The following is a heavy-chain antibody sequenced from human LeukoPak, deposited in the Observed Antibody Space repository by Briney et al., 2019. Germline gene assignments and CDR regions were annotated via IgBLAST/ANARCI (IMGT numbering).Heavy chain of an antibody. CDR1: GFTFSSYA. D-gene: IGHD1-26*01. J-gene: IGHJ4*02. CDR2: ISYDGSNK. V-gene: IGHV3-30-3*01. CDR3: ARAPNSGTLGEDY. Sequence: EPGGSLRLSCAASGFTFSSYAMHWVRQAPGKGLEWVAVISYDGSNKYYADSVKGRFTISRDDSKNSLYLQMNSLKTEDTAVYYCARAPNSGTLGEDYWGQGTLVTVSS.